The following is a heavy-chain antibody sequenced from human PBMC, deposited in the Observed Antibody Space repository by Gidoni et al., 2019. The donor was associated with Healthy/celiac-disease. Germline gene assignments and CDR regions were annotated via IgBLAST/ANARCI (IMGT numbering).Heavy chain of an antibody. CDR2: IIPILGIA. CDR1: GGTFSSYT. V-gene: IGHV1-69*02. CDR3: ARAYYDSSGYQEGTYYMDV. J-gene: IGHJ6*03. D-gene: IGHD3-22*01. Sequence: QVQLVQSGAEVKKPGSSVKVSCKDSGGTFSSYTTSWVRPAPGQGLEWMGRIIPILGIANYAQKFQGRVTITADKSTSTAYMELSSLRSEDTAVYYCARAYYDSSGYQEGTYYMDVWGKGTTVTVSS.